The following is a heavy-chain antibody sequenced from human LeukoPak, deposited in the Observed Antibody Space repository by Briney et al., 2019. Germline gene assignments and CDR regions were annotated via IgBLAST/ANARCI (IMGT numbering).Heavy chain of an antibody. CDR2: IKEDGSEK. CDR1: GFTFSSYW. V-gene: IGHV3-7*03. D-gene: IGHD3-22*01. J-gene: IGHJ5*02. Sequence: PGGSLRLSCAASGFTFSSYWMTWARQAPGKGLEWVANIKEDGSEKFYVDSVKGRFTISRDNAKNSVYLQMDSLRADDTAVYYCARGPWDSSGYPWGQGTLVTVSS. CDR3: ARGPWDSSGYP.